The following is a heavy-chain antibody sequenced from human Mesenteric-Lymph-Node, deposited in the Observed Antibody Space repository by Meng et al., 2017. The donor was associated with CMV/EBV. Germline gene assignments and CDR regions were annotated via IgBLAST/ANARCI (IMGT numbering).Heavy chain of an antibody. Sequence: SETLSLTCSVSGGSISSGGYYWSWVRQHPGKGLEWIGFIYYTGRPYYDPSLKSRVSISVDTSENQFSLKLSSVTAADTAVYSCARAQNDRGYCRSTSCFNYFDSWGQGTLVTVSS. J-gene: IGHJ4*02. CDR2: IYYTGRP. CDR1: GGSISSGGYY. D-gene: IGHD2-2*01. CDR3: ARAQNDRGYCRSTSCFNYFDS. V-gene: IGHV4-31*03.